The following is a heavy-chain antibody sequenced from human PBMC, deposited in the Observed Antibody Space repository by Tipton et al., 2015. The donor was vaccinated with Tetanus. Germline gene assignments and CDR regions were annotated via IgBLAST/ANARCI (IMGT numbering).Heavy chain of an antibody. V-gene: IGHV6-1*01. CDR2: TYYRSRWFH. J-gene: IGHJ2*01. D-gene: IGHD5-18*01. CDR1: GDSVSSNDVA. Sequence: LVKPTQTLSLTCDISGDSVSSNDVAWSWIRQSPSRGLEWLGRTYYRSRWFHNYGLSVQSRITINSDTSKNQFSLHLNSVIPEATAVYYCARWRHEDRFFDLWGRGTRVTVSP. CDR3: ARWRHEDRFFDL.